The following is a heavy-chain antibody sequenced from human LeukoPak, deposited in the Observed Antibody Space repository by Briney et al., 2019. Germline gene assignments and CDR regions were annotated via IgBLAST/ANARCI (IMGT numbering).Heavy chain of an antibody. D-gene: IGHD3-22*01. CDR1: GFTFSSYA. CDR2: ISGSGGST. J-gene: IGHJ4*02. V-gene: IGHV3-23*01. Sequence: GGSLRLSCAASGFTFSSYAMSWVRQAPGKGLEWVSAISGSGGSTYYADSVKGRFTISRDNSKNTLYLQMNNLRAEDTAVYYCAKSGSYYYYDSSGHFYWGQGTLVTVSS. CDR3: AKSGSYYYYDSSGHFY.